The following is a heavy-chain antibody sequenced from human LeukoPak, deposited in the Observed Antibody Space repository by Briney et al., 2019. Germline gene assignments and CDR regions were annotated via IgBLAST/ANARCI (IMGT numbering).Heavy chain of an antibody. CDR2: ISSSGSTI. Sequence: QPGGSLRLSCAASGFTFSSYTMNWVRQAPGKGLEWVSYISSSGSTIYYADSVKGRFTISRDNAKNSLYLQMNSLRAEDTAVYYCARGSMEGATWDFDYWGQGTLVTVSS. CDR1: GFTFSSYT. D-gene: IGHD1-26*01. CDR3: ARGSMEGATWDFDY. V-gene: IGHV3-48*04. J-gene: IGHJ4*02.